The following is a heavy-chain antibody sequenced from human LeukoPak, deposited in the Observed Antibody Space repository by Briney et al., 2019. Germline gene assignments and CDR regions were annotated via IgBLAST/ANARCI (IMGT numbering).Heavy chain of an antibody. D-gene: IGHD2-2*02. CDR1: GGSFSGYY. CDR3: ARGTNTSFFDY. CDR2: INHSGST. J-gene: IGHJ4*02. V-gene: IGHV4-34*01. Sequence: PSETLSLTCAVYGGSFSGYYWSWIRQPPGKGLEWIGEINHSGSTNYNPPLKSRVTISVDTSKNQFSLKLSSVTAADTAVYYCARGTNTSFFDYWGQGTLVTVSS.